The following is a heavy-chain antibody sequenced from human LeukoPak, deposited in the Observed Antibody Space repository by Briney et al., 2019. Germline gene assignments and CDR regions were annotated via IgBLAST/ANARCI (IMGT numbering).Heavy chain of an antibody. D-gene: IGHD2-15*01. V-gene: IGHV5-51*01. J-gene: IGHJ3*02. CDR1: GYSFTNYW. CDR3: ARRQYCSGGSCYSDTFDI. CDR2: IYPGDSDT. Sequence: GESLKISCKGSGYSFTNYWIGWVRQMPGKGLEWKGIIYPGDSDTRYGPSFRGQVTISADKSISAAYLQWSSLKASDTAMYYCARRQYCSGGSCYSDTFDIWGQGTMVTVSS.